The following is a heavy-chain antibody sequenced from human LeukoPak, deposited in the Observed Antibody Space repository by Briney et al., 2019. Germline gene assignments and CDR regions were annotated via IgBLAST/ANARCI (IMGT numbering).Heavy chain of an antibody. J-gene: IGHJ4*02. Sequence: GGSLRLSCKGSGFIFADYAMTWVRQAPGKGLEWVGFIRSESYAETTDYGTAVEGRFTISRDDSRRIVYLQMKSLRTEETAVFFCVRGYDWNYLPVGGQGIGVPVSS. CDR1: GFIFADYA. V-gene: IGHV3-49*04. CDR2: IRSESYAETT. D-gene: IGHD1-20*01. CDR3: VRGYDWNYLPV.